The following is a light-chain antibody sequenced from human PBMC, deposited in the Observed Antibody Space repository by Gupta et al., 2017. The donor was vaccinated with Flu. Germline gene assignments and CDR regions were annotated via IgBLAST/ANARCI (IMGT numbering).Light chain of an antibody. V-gene: IGLV3-19*01. Sequence: SSELTQDPAVSVALGQTVRSTCHGDSLRNSYARWYQQKPGQAPVLFTSAKKIRPSGIPNRFSGSSSGNTAAVTITGAQAEEEADYYCNSRDNTDNNKGVFGGGTKLTVL. CDR3: NSRDNTDNNKGV. CDR1: SLRNSY. J-gene: IGLJ3*02. CDR2: AKK.